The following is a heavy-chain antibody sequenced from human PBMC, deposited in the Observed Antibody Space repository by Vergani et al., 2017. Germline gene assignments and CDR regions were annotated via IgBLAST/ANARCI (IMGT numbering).Heavy chain of an antibody. V-gene: IGHV1-69-2*01. D-gene: IGHD4-23*01. J-gene: IGHJ6*02. CDR1: GYTFTDHY. CDR2: VDPEDGET. CDR3: ARGVPYGGNSYYYYYGMDV. Sequence: EVQLVQSGAEVKKPGATMKISCKVSGYTFTDHYMHWVKQAPGKGLEWMGLVDPEDGETIYAEKFKGRVTIAADTSTDTAHLELSSLRSEDTAVYYCARGVPYGGNSYYYYYGMDVWGQGTTVTVSS.